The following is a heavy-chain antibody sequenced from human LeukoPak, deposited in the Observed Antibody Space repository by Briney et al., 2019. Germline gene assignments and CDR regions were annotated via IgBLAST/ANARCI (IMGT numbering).Heavy chain of an antibody. CDR2: IYWDDDK. Sequence: ESGPTLVNPTQTLTLTCTFSGFSLSTSGVGVGWIRQPPGKALEWLALIYWDDDKRYSPSLKSRLTITKDTSKNQVVLTMTNMDPVDTATYYCAHRRDYYDSSGYYRSGYYFDYWGQGTLVTVSS. D-gene: IGHD3-22*01. CDR3: AHRRDYYDSSGYYRSGYYFDY. J-gene: IGHJ4*02. CDR1: GFSLSTSGVG. V-gene: IGHV2-5*02.